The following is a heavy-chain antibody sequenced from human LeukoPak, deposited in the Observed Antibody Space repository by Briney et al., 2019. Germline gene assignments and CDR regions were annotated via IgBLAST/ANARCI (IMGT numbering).Heavy chain of an antibody. J-gene: IGHJ6*02. V-gene: IGHV3-23*01. CDR2: ISGSGGST. CDR1: GFTFSSYA. CDR3: AKSRGSTFPYYYGMDV. Sequence: GGSLRLSCGASGFTFSSYAMSWVRQAPGKGLEWVSAISGSGGSTYYADSVKGRFTISRDNSKNTLYLQMNSLRAEDTAVYYCAKSRGSTFPYYYGMDVWGQGTTVTVSS. D-gene: IGHD3-16*01.